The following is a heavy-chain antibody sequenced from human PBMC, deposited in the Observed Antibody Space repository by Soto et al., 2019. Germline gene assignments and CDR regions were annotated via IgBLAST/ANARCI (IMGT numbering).Heavy chain of an antibody. CDR3: ARGNIVVVTANRVYYYYGMDV. Sequence: QVQLQQWGAGLLKPSETLSLTCAVYGGSFSGYYWSWIRQPPGKGLEWIGEINHSGSTNYNPSLKSRVTISVDTSKNQVSLKLSSVTAADTAVYYCARGNIVVVTANRVYYYYGMDVWGQGTTVTVSS. D-gene: IGHD2-21*02. V-gene: IGHV4-34*01. CDR2: INHSGST. CDR1: GGSFSGYY. J-gene: IGHJ6*02.